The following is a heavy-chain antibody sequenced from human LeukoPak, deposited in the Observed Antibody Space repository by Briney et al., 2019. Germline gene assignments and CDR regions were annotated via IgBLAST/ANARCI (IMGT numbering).Heavy chain of an antibody. CDR1: GYTFTSYY. D-gene: IGHD6-19*01. V-gene: IGHV1-46*01. CDR3: ARDHGNSGWYRWFDP. Sequence: ASVKVSCKSSGYTFTSYYMHWVRQAPGQGLEWMGLLNPIGGSTSYAQKFQGRVTMTRDTSTSTVYMELSSLRSEDTAVYYCARDHGNSGWYRWFDPWGQGTLVTVSS. J-gene: IGHJ5*02. CDR2: LNPIGGST.